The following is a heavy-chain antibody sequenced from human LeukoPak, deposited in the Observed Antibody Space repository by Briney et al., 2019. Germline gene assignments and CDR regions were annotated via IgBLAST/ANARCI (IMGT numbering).Heavy chain of an antibody. Sequence: GGSLRLSCAASGFTFSRYGMHWVRQAPGKGLEWVAFIRYDGSNKYYADSVKGRFTISRDDSKNTLSLQMNSLRAEDTAVYYCAKDTQYYDFWSGLDYWGQGTLVTVSS. D-gene: IGHD3-3*01. J-gene: IGHJ4*02. V-gene: IGHV3-30*02. CDR2: IRYDGSNK. CDR3: AKDTQYYDFWSGLDY. CDR1: GFTFSRYG.